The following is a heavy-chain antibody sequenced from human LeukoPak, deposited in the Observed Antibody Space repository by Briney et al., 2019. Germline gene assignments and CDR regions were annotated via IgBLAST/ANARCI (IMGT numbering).Heavy chain of an antibody. Sequence: VGSLRLSCAASGFTFSDYYMSWIRQAPGKGLEWVANIKPDGSEKYYVDSVKGRFTISRDNAKNSLYLQMYSLRAEDTAVYYCARDTDSWAFDIWGQGTMVTVSS. V-gene: IGHV3-7*01. CDR1: GFTFSDYY. D-gene: IGHD2-21*01. J-gene: IGHJ3*02. CDR2: IKPDGSEK. CDR3: ARDTDSWAFDI.